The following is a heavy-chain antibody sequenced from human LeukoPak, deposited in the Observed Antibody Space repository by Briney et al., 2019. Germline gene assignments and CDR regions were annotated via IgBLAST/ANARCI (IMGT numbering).Heavy chain of an antibody. CDR1: GYTFTSYY. J-gene: IGHJ3*02. CDR2: INPSGGST. Sequence: ASVKVSCKASGYTFTSYYMHWVRQAPGQGLEWMGIINPSGGSTSYAQKFQGRVTMTRDTSTSTVYMELSRLRSDDTAVYHCARAQLNDALDIWGQGTMVTVSS. CDR3: ARAQLNDALDI. D-gene: IGHD1-1*01. V-gene: IGHV1-46*01.